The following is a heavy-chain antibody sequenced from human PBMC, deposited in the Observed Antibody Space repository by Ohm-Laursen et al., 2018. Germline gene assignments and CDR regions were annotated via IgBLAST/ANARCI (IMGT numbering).Heavy chain of an antibody. Sequence: SLRLSCAASGFTFSSYSMNWVRQAPGKGLEWVSSISSSSSYIYYADSVKGRFTISRDNAKNSLYLQMNSLRAEDTAVYYCARDRPVLRYFDTTLDYGMDVWGQGTTVTVSS. D-gene: IGHD3-9*01. CDR2: ISSSSSYI. J-gene: IGHJ6*02. CDR1: GFTFSSYS. CDR3: ARDRPVLRYFDTTLDYGMDV. V-gene: IGHV3-21*01.